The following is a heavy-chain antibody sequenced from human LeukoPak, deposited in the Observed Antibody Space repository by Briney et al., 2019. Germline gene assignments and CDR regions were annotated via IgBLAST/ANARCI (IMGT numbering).Heavy chain of an antibody. Sequence: GGSLRLSCGASGFTFSTYAMSWVRQAPGKGLEWVSGISDGGGRTFCAESVKGRFTVSRDNSKNTLYLRMNSLRAEDTATYYCTKNQILDDTGSWYAYWGQGTLVTVSS. CDR1: GFTFSTYA. D-gene: IGHD6-13*01. CDR3: TKNQILDDTGSWYAY. J-gene: IGHJ4*02. CDR2: ISDGGGRT. V-gene: IGHV3-23*01.